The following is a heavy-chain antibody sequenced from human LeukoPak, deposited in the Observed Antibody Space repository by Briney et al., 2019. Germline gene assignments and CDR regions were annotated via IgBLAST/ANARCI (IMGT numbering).Heavy chain of an antibody. CDR2: ISAYNGNT. CDR1: GYTLTSYG. CDR3: ARDVEGYCSSTSCPLLFDP. Sequence: GASVKVSCKASGYTLTSYGISWVRQAPGQGLEWMGWISAYNGNTNYAQKLQGRVTMTTDTSTSTAYMELRSLRSDDTAVYYCARDVEGYCSSTSCPLLFDPWGQGTLVTVSS. J-gene: IGHJ5*02. D-gene: IGHD2-2*01. V-gene: IGHV1-18*04.